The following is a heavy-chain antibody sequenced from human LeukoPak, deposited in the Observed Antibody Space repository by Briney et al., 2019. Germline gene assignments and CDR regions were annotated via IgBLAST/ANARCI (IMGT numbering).Heavy chain of an antibody. V-gene: IGHV3-9*01. CDR1: GFTFDDYA. J-gene: IGHJ4*02. Sequence: GGSLRLSCAASGFTFDDYAMHWVRQAPGKGLEWVSGISWNSGSIGYADSVKGRFTISRDNAKNSLYLQMNSLRAEDTALYYCARGCSGGSCYPYYFDYWGQGTLVTVSS. CDR2: ISWNSGSI. D-gene: IGHD2-15*01. CDR3: ARGCSGGSCYPYYFDY.